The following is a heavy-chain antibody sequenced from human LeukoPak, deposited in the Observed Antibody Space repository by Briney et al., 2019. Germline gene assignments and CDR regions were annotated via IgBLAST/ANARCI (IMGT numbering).Heavy chain of an antibody. J-gene: IGHJ4*02. CDR2: IYPGDSDT. V-gene: IGHV5-51*01. CDR1: GYSFTSFW. Sequence: GESLQISCKGSGYSFTSFWIGWVRQMPGKGLEWMGIIYPGDSDTRYSPSFQGQVTISADKSISTAYLQWSSLKASDTAMYYCARHPYCSGGSCYFDYWGQGTLVTVSS. CDR3: ARHPYCSGGSCYFDY. D-gene: IGHD2-15*01.